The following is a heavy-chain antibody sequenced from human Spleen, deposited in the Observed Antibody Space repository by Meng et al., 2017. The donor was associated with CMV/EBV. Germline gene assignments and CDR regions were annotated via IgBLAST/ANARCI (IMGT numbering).Heavy chain of an antibody. Sequence: GESLKISCAASGFTFDDYGMTWVRQAPGKGLEWVSGINWNGGSTGYADAVKGRFTISRDNAKNSLYLQMNSLKVEDTAVYYCARRTNYYYYGMDVWGQGTTVTVSS. CDR3: ARRTNYYYYGMDV. CDR1: GFTFDDYG. CDR2: INWNGGST. V-gene: IGHV3-20*04. J-gene: IGHJ6*02.